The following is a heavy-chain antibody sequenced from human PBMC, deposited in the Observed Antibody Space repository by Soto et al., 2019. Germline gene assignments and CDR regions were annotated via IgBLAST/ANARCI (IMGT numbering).Heavy chain of an antibody. Sequence: ASVKVSCKASGYTFTSYGISWVRQAPGQGLEWMGWISAYNGNTNYAQKLQGRVTMTTDTSTSTAYMELRSLRSDDTAVYYCASIYDSSGYYSYYYYGMDVWGQGTTVTVSS. CDR1: GYTFTSYG. V-gene: IGHV1-18*01. CDR3: ASIYDSSGYYSYYYYGMDV. D-gene: IGHD3-22*01. J-gene: IGHJ6*02. CDR2: ISAYNGNT.